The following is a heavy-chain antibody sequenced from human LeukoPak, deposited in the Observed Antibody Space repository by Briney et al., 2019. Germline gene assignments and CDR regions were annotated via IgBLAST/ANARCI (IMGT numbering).Heavy chain of an antibody. J-gene: IGHJ4*02. CDR1: GGSISSYY. V-gene: IGHV4-59*01. Sequence: SETLSLTCTVSGGSISSYYWSWIRQPPGKGLEWIGYFYYSGSTNYNPSLKSRVTISVDTSKNQFSLKLSSVTAADTAVYYCARLFDYWGQGTLVTVSS. CDR3: ARLFDY. CDR2: FYYSGST.